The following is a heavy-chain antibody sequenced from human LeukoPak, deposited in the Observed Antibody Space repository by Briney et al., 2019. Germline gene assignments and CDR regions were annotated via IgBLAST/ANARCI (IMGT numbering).Heavy chain of an antibody. CDR2: INPSGGST. D-gene: IGHD5-24*01. J-gene: IGHJ4*02. CDR3: ARVLNGYNIRDYFDY. Sequence: ASVKVSCKASGYTFTSYYIHWVRQAPGQGLEWMGLINPSGGSTNYAQKFQGRVTMTRDTSTSTVYMELSSLRSDDTAVYYCARVLNGYNIRDYFDYWGQGTLVTVSS. V-gene: IGHV1-46*01. CDR1: GYTFTSYY.